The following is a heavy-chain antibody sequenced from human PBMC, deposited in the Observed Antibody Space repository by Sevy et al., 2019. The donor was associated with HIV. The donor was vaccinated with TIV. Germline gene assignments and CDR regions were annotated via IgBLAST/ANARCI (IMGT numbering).Heavy chain of an antibody. J-gene: IGHJ6*02. CDR1: AASISNYY. CDR3: ARAIPYYDILTGRYYGVDV. D-gene: IGHD3-9*01. V-gene: IGHV4-59*01. CDR2: IYYSGST. Sequence: SETLSLTCAVSAASISNYYWTWIRQPPGKGLEWIGHIYYSGSTDYNPSLKSRVTISVDTSKNHFSLKLNSVTAADTGVYYCARAIPYYDILTGRYYGVDVWGQGTTVTVSS.